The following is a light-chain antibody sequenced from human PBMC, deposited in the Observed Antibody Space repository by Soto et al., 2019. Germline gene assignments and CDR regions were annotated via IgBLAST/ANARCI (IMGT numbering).Light chain of an antibody. CDR3: QRYNNWPSLT. CDR2: GAS. CDR1: QSVSSN. V-gene: IGKV3-15*01. Sequence: EIVVTQSPATLSVSPGERATLSCRASQSVSSNLAWYQQKPGQAPRLLIYGASTRATGIPARFSGSGSGTEFTLTISSLQSEDFAVYYCQRYNNWPSLTFGGGTKVDIK. J-gene: IGKJ4*01.